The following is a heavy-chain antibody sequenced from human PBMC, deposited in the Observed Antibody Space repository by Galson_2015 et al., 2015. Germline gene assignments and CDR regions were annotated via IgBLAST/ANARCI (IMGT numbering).Heavy chain of an antibody. CDR2: ISSSGGTT. V-gene: IGHV3-23*01. CDR3: ARGDYYFDY. D-gene: IGHD2-21*02. J-gene: IGHJ4*02. Sequence: SLRLSCAASGFTFSRYAMSWVRQAPGKGLEWVSSISSSGGTTYYADSVKGRFTISRDNSKNTLYLQMNSLRAEDTAVYYCARGDYYFDYWGRGTLVTVSS. CDR1: GFTFSRYA.